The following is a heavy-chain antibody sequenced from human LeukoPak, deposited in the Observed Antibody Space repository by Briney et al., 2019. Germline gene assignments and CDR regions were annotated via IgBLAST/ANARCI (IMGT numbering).Heavy chain of an antibody. Sequence: SSETLSLTCTVSGDSINDYYWSWIRQPPGNRLEWIGCIYYNGSTMYSPSLESRVTISLDTSRTQFSLDLNSVTAADTAVYYCARHAGFGSGYYHDAFDIWGQGSMVSVSS. V-gene: IGHV4-59*08. J-gene: IGHJ3*02. CDR3: ARHAGFGSGYYHDAFDI. CDR1: GDSINDYY. CDR2: IYYNGST. D-gene: IGHD3-22*01.